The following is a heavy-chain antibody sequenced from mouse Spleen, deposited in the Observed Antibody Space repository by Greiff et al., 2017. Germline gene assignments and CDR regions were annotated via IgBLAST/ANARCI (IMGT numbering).Heavy chain of an antibody. Sequence: QVQLQQSGAELARPGASVKMSCKASGYTFTSYTMHWVKQRPGQGLEWIGYINPSSGYTNYNQKFKDKATLTADKSSSTAYMQLSSLTSEDSAVYDGARSAQLAFDYWGQGTPVTVSA. CDR2: INPSSGYT. V-gene: IGHV1-4*01. J-gene: IGHJ3*01. CDR3: ARSAQLAFDY. CDR1: GYTFTSYT.